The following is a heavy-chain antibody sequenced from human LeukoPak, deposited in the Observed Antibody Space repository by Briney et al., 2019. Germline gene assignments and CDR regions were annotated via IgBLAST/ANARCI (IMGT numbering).Heavy chain of an antibody. CDR1: GYSISSGYY. D-gene: IGHD6-6*01. Sequence: SETLSLTCSVSGYSISSGYYWGWIRQPPGKGLEWIGRMYHSGNTYYNPSLKSRGTISVDTSKNQFSLKMSPVTAANTAEYYAAEQRGGYMAALVEYWGQGTLVTVSS. J-gene: IGHJ4*02. CDR3: AEQRGGYMAALVEY. V-gene: IGHV4-38-2*01. CDR2: MYHSGNT.